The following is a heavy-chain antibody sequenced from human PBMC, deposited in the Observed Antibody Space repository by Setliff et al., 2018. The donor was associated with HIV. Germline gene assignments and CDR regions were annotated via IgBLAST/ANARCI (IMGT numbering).Heavy chain of an antibody. V-gene: IGHV4-31*03. CDR2: IYYSGST. CDR1: GGSISSYY. J-gene: IGHJ4*02. CDR3: ARDTRIAATGTYYFDY. D-gene: IGHD6-13*01. Sequence: LSLTCTVSGGSISSYYWNWIRQHPGKGLEWIGYIYYSGSTYYNPSLKSRVTISVDTSKNQFSLKLSSVTAADTAVYYCARDTRIAATGTYYFDYWGQGTLVTVSS.